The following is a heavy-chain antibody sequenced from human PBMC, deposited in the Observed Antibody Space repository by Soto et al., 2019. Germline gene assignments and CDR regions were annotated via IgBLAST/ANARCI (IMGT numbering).Heavy chain of an antibody. D-gene: IGHD2-15*01. CDR2: ISAYNGNT. Sequence: AASVKVSCKASGYTFTSYGISWVRQAPGQGLEWMGWISAYNGNTNYAQKLQGRVTMTTDTSTSTAYMELGSLRSDDTAVYYCARVRDIVVVVAASNWFDPWGQGTLVTVYS. CDR1: GYTFTSYG. V-gene: IGHV1-18*04. CDR3: ARVRDIVVVVAASNWFDP. J-gene: IGHJ5*02.